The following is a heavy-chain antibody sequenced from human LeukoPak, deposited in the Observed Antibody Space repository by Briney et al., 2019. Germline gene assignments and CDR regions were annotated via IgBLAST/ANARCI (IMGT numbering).Heavy chain of an antibody. CDR2: LYYSGNI. J-gene: IGHJ3*02. CDR3: ARGTIGDGFDI. D-gene: IGHD4/OR15-4a*01. CDR1: GGSLSTDTYY. V-gene: IGHV4-39*01. Sequence: SETLSLTCNVSGGSLSTDTYYRGWIRQVPGKGLEWIATLYYSGNIYYNPSLKRRVTMSGDRSTSQSSLRLTSVTAADPAVYYCARGTIGDGFDIWGHGTMVAVSS.